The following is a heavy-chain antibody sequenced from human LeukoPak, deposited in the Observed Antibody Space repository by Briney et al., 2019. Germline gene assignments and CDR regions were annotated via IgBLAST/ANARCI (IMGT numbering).Heavy chain of an antibody. J-gene: IGHJ3*02. CDR2: INWNGGST. CDR3: AKGYSSGWYDGDAFDI. D-gene: IGHD6-19*01. Sequence: GGSLRLSCAASGFTFDDYGMSWVRQAPGKGLEWVSGINWNGGSTGYADSVKGRFTISRDNAKNSLYLQMNSLRAEDTALYYCAKGYSSGWYDGDAFDIWGQGTMVTVSS. CDR1: GFTFDDYG. V-gene: IGHV3-20*04.